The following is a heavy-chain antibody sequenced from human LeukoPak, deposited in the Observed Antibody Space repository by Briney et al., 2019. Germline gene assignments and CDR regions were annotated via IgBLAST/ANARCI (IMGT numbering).Heavy chain of an antibody. V-gene: IGHV1-2*04. D-gene: IGHD6-19*01. CDR1: GYTFTGYY. CDR3: ARTAVAGTGYDY. CDR2: INPNSGGT. J-gene: IGHJ4*02. Sequence: ASVTVSCKASGYTFTGYYMHWVRQAPGQGLEWMGWINPNSGGTNYAQKFQGWVTMTRDTSISTAYMELSRLRSDDTAVYYCARTAVAGTGYDYWGQGTLVTVSS.